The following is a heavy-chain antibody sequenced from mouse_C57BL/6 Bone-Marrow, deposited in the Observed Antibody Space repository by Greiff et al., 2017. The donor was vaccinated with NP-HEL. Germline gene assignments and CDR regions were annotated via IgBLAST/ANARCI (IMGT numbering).Heavy chain of an antibody. CDR2: ISDGGSYT. Sequence: EVKLMESGGGLVKPGGSLKLSCAASGFTFSSYAMSWVCQTPEKRLEWVATISDGGSYTYYPDNVKGRFTFSRANAKNNLYLQMSHLKSEVTTMYCCARVAYYDFFTYWGQGTRVTVTA. J-gene: IGHJ3*01. CDR1: GFTFSSYA. D-gene: IGHD2-4*01. V-gene: IGHV5-4*03. CDR3: ARVAYYDFFTY.